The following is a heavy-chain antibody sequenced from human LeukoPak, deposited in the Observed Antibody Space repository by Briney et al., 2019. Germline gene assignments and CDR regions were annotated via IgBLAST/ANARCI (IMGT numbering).Heavy chain of an antibody. CDR3: AREQRYCGSTSCYSFFDY. V-gene: IGHV3-20*04. J-gene: IGHJ4*02. Sequence: GGSLLLSCAASRFTFDDYGMSWVRQAPGKGLEWVSGINWNGDSTGYGDSVKGRFTISRDNARNSLYLQMNSLRAEDTAFYYCAREQRYCGSTSCYSFFDYWGQGTLVTVSS. CDR1: RFTFDDYG. D-gene: IGHD2-2*01. CDR2: INWNGDST.